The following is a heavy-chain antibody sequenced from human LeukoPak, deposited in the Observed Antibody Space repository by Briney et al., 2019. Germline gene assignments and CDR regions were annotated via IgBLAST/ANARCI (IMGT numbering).Heavy chain of an antibody. V-gene: IGHV4-4*02. D-gene: IGHD6-19*01. CDR2: IYHSGST. J-gene: IGHJ4*02. CDR3: ARVDPTSGWYFDY. CDR1: GGSISSSNW. Sequence: SETLSLTCAVSGGSISSSNWWSWVRQPPGKGLEWIGEIYHSGSTNYNPSLKSRVTISVDKSKNQFSLKLSSVTAADTAVYYCARVDPTSGWYFDYWVQGTLVTVSS.